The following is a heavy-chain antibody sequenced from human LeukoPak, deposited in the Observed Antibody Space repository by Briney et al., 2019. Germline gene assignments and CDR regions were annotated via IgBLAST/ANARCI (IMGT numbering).Heavy chain of an antibody. CDR2: ISGSGGST. V-gene: IGHV3-23*01. Sequence: GGSLRLSCAASGFTFSNYAMSWVRQAPGKGLEWVSAISGSGGSTYYADSVKGRFTISRDNSKNTLYLQMTSLRAEDSAVYYCARYCTRTSCAGSSCNGMDVWGQGTTVTVSS. D-gene: IGHD2-2*01. J-gene: IGHJ6*02. CDR3: ARYCTRTSCAGSSCNGMDV. CDR1: GFTFSNYA.